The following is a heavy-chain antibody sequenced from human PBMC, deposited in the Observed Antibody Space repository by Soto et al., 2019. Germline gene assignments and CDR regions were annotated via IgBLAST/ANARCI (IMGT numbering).Heavy chain of an antibody. CDR3: TRARLYGGYDVMY. CDR1: GYSFPNYW. Sequence: DSLKISCKESGYSFPNYWIGWVRQMPGKGLEWMGIIYPGDSDTRYSPSFQGRVTISADKSISTAYLQWSSLKASDTAMYYCTRARLYGGYDVMYWGQGTLVTVSS. J-gene: IGHJ4*02. D-gene: IGHD5-12*01. CDR2: IYPGDSDT. V-gene: IGHV5-51*01.